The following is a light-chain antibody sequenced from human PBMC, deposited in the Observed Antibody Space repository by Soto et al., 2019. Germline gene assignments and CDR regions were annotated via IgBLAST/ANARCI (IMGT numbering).Light chain of an antibody. CDR3: GTWDSNLSADV. V-gene: IGLV1-51*02. CDR1: SSNIGYTS. Sequence: QAVLTQPPSVSAAPGQKVTISCSGSSSNIGYTSVSWCQQLPETAPKLLIYQNDKRPSGIPDRFSGSKSGTSATLGITGLQTGDEADYYCGTWDSNLSADVFGTGTKVTVL. J-gene: IGLJ1*01. CDR2: QND.